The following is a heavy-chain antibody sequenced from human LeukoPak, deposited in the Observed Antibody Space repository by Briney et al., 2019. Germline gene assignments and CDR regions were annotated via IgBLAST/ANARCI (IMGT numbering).Heavy chain of an antibody. V-gene: IGHV1-46*01. CDR1: GYTFTSYY. CDR3: ATDATSDGWFDP. CDR2: IKPNDGST. D-gene: IGHD4-17*01. J-gene: IGHJ5*02. Sequence: ASVKVSCKASGYTFTSYYMHWVRQAPGQAPGQGLEWMGVIKPNDGSTIYAQQFQGRVTMTRDMSKTTVYMELRSLRSADTAVYFCATDATSDGWFDPWGQGTLVTVSS.